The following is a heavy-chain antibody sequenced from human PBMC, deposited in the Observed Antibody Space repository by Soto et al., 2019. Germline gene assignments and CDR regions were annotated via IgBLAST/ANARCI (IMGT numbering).Heavy chain of an antibody. CDR2: ISSYNGNT. V-gene: IGHV1-18*01. D-gene: IGHD4-17*01. Sequence: QVHLVQSGTEVRKPGASVKVSCKASGYTFTSYDISWVRQAPGQGLEWMGCISSYNGNTNYAQRLQGRVTMTTDTSTGTAYMELRSLRSDDTAVYYCGRDDYGDYGYWGQGTLVTVSS. CDR3: GRDDYGDYGY. J-gene: IGHJ4*02. CDR1: GYTFTSYD.